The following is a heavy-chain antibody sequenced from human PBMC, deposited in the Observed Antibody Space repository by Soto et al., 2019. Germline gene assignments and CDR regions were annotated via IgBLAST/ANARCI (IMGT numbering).Heavy chain of an antibody. V-gene: IGHV3-30*18. CDR3: AKALLSITVGGVQATDY. CDR2: ISYDGSNK. CDR1: GFTFSSYG. J-gene: IGHJ4*02. D-gene: IGHD3-16*01. Sequence: GGSLRLSCAASGFTFSSYGMHWVRQAPGKGLEWVAVISYDGSNKYYADSVKGRFTISRDNSKNTLYLQMNSLRAEDTAVYYCAKALLSITVGGVQATDYWGQGTLVTVSS.